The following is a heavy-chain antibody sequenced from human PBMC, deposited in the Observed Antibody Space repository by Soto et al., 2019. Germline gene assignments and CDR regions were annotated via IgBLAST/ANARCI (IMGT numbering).Heavy chain of an antibody. CDR3: ARTRTQYYYGSGSYFHY. CDR1: GYTFTSYA. V-gene: IGHV1-3*01. Sequence: ASVKVSCKASGYTFTSYAMHWVRQAPGQRLEWMGWINAGNGNTKYSQKFQGRVTITRGTSASTAYMELSSLRSEDTAVYYCARTRTQYYYGSGSYFHYWGQGTLVTVSS. D-gene: IGHD3-10*01. J-gene: IGHJ4*02. CDR2: INAGNGNT.